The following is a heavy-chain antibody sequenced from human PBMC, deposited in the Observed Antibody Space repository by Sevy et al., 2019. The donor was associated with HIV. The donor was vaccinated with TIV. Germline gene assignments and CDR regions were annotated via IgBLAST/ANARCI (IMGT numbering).Heavy chain of an antibody. Sequence: GGSLRLSCSASGFNVRNFSMHWVRQAPGKGLEWVAAILYNVRTEEYADSVRGRFTISRDNSKNTVNLEMNSLRVEDTALYFCARDSARVIVPTAGFDSWGQGVLVTVSS. V-gene: IGHV3-33*01. CDR1: GFNVRNFS. CDR2: ILYNVRTE. CDR3: ARDSARVIVPTAGFDS. J-gene: IGHJ5*01. D-gene: IGHD2-21*01.